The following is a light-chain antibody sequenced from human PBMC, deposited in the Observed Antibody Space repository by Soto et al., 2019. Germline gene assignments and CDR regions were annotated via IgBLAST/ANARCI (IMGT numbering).Light chain of an antibody. CDR3: QQYHGWPSLT. V-gene: IGKV3-15*01. CDR1: QTVTTN. CDR2: GAS. J-gene: IGKJ4*01. Sequence: EIVMTQSPATLSVSPGERATLSCRASQTVTTNLAWYQWRPGQPPRLLIYGASTRATGLPDRFSGSGSGTEFTLTITSLQSEDVAVYYCQQYHGWPSLTFGGGTKVEIK.